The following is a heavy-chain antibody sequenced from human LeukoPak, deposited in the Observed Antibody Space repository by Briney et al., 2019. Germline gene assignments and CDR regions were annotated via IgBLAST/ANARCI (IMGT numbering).Heavy chain of an antibody. Sequence: SVKVSCKASGGTFSSYAISWVRQAPGQGLEWMGGIIPIFCTANYTQKFQGRVTITVDESTSTAYMELSSLRSEDTAVYYCARGVAAPGHWFDPWGQGTLVTVSS. J-gene: IGHJ5*02. CDR1: GGTFSSYA. V-gene: IGHV1-69*01. CDR3: ARGVAAPGHWFDP. CDR2: IIPIFCTA.